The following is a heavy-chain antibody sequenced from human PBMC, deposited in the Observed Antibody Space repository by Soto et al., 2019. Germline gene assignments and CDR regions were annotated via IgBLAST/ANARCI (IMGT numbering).Heavy chain of an antibody. D-gene: IGHD6-13*01. CDR2: ITDGGGSPGST. CDR3: AKGSTNSRPYYFDY. J-gene: IGHJ4*02. CDR1: GFTFSNYA. Sequence: GGSLRLSCAASGFTFSNYAMSWVRQAPGKGLEWVSAITDGGGSPGSTYHADSVTGRFTISRDNTKNTLYMQLNSLRAEDTAVYYCAKGSTNSRPYYFDYWGRGTLVTVSS. V-gene: IGHV3-23*01.